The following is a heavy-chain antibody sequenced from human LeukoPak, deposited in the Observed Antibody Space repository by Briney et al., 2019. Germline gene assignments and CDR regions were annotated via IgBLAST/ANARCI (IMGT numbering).Heavy chain of an antibody. CDR1: GGSFSGYY. CDR3: ARGYGYYFDY. Sequence: SETLSLTCAVYGGSFSGYYWSWIRQPPGKGLEWIGEINHSGSTNYNPSLKSRVTISVDTSKNQFSLKLSSVTAADTAVYYCARGYGYYFDYWGQGTLFTVSS. V-gene: IGHV4-34*01. J-gene: IGHJ4*02. D-gene: IGHD3-10*01. CDR2: INHSGST.